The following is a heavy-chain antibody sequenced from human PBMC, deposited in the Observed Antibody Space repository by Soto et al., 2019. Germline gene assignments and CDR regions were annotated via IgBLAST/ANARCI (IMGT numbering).Heavy chain of an antibody. J-gene: IGHJ4*02. V-gene: IGHV1-8*01. CDR3: AREYYDYIWGSYRPFDY. CDR2: MNPNSGNT. CDR1: GYTFTSYD. D-gene: IGHD3-16*02. Sequence: QVQLVQSGAEVKKPGASVKVSCKASGYTFTSYDINWVRQATGQGLEWMGWMNPNSGNTGYAQKFQGRVTMTRNTSISTAYMERSSLRSEDTAVYYCAREYYDYIWGSYRPFDYWGQGTLVTVSS.